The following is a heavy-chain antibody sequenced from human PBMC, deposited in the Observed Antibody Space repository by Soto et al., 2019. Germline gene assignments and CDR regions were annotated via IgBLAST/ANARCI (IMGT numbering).Heavy chain of an antibody. CDR3: ARVTTFYDILTSYYALNYFDY. Sequence: PVGSLRLSCAASGFSVTSNYMTWVRQAPGKGLECVSVIYAGGNTYYPDSVKGRFTISSDNSKNTLFLQMNNLRAEDTAVYYCARVTTFYDILTSYYALNYFDYWGQGTRVTVSS. D-gene: IGHD3-9*01. CDR1: GFSVTSNY. J-gene: IGHJ4*02. CDR2: IYAGGNT. V-gene: IGHV3-53*01.